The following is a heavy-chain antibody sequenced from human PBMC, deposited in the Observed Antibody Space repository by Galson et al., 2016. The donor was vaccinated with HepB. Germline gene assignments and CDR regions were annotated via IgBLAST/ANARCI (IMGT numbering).Heavy chain of an antibody. D-gene: IGHD6-19*01. V-gene: IGHV5-51*01. CDR1: GYTFRHFW. CDR3: ARRGNNSGSEH. Sequence: QSGAEVKEPGEPLRISCETSGYTFRHFWIAWVRQMPGKGLEWMGMIYPGDFDTRYNPSFQGLVTISADTSLGTTSLQWSSLEASDSAIYYCARRGNNSGSEHCDQGTQRPVS. CDR2: IYPGDFDT. J-gene: IGHJ1*01.